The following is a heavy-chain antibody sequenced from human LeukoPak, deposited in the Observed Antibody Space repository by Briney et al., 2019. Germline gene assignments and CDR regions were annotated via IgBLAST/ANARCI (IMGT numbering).Heavy chain of an antibody. V-gene: IGHV4-34*01. J-gene: IGHJ4*02. CDR2: INHSGST. CDR3: ARVDDY. Sequence: SETLSLTCAVYGGSFSGHYWSWIRQPPGKGLEWIGEINHSGSTNYNPSLKSRVTISIDTSKNQFSLKLSSVTAADTAVYNCARVDDYWGQGTLVTVSS. CDR1: GGSFSGHY.